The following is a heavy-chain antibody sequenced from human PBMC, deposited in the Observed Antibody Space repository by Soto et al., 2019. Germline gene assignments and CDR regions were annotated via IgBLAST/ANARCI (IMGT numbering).Heavy chain of an antibody. Sequence: GGSLRLSCAASGFTFSSYAMSWVRQAPGKGLEWVSAISGSGGSTYYADSVKGRFTISRDNSKNTLYLQMNSLRAEDTAVYYCAKDVILYYYDSSGFFDYWGQGTLVTVSS. CDR2: ISGSGGST. CDR1: GFTFSSYA. D-gene: IGHD3-22*01. CDR3: AKDVILYYYDSSGFFDY. V-gene: IGHV3-23*01. J-gene: IGHJ4*02.